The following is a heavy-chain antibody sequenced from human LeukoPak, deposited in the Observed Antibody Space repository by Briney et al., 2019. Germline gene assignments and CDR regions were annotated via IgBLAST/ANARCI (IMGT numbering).Heavy chain of an antibody. CDR3: EKDIKSGYIDS. Sequence: GGPLRLSCAASGFTFSSFRMLWVRQAPGKGLEWVGVIYSNGSNKYFIDSVRGRFTISRDNSKNTAFLQMNSLRVDDTAVYYCEKDIKSGYIDSWGQGTLVTVSS. J-gene: IGHJ4*02. CDR2: IYSNGSNK. CDR1: GFTFSSFR. V-gene: IGHV3-33*06. D-gene: IGHD3-3*01.